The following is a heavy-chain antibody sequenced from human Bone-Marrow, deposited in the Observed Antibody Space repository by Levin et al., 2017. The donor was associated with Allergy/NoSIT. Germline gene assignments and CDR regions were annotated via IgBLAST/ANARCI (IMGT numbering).Heavy chain of an antibody. D-gene: IGHD5-12*01. CDR2: IWFDGSNE. CDR1: GFTFSRSG. J-gene: IGHJ4*02. CDR3: ARDKHTGYIDY. Sequence: GGSLRLSCAASGFTFSRSGMHWVRQAPGKGLEWVAIIWFDGSNEYYADSVKGRFTISRDNSKNTLSLQMNSLRVDDTAVYYCARDKHTGYIDYWGQGTLVTVSS. V-gene: IGHV3-33*01.